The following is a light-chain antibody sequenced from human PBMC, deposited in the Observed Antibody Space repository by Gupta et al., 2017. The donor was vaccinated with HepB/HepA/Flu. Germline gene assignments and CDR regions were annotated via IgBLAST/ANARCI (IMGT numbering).Light chain of an antibody. CDR1: SSDIGAFDA. J-gene: IGLJ3*02. Sequence: QSALTQPASVSGSPGQSITISCTGSSSDIGAFDAVSWYQQYPGKAPKLLISGVSNRPSGVSYRFSGAKSGNTASLTISGLQPEDEADYYCSSVRSGYTRGVFGGGTKLTVL. CDR3: SSVRSGYTRGV. V-gene: IGLV2-14*03. CDR2: GVS.